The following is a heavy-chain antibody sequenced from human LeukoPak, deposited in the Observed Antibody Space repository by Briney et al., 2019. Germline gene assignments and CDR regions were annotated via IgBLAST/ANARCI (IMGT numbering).Heavy chain of an antibody. Sequence: GGSLRLSCAASGFTFDDYAMHWVRQAPGKGLEWVSGISWNSGSIGYADSVKGRFTISRDNAKNSLYLQMNSLRAEDTALYYCAKGLMVYDSSGHRGSFDYWGQGTLVTVSS. CDR3: AKGLMVYDSSGHRGSFDY. CDR1: GFTFDDYA. CDR2: ISWNSGSI. V-gene: IGHV3-9*01. J-gene: IGHJ4*02. D-gene: IGHD3-22*01.